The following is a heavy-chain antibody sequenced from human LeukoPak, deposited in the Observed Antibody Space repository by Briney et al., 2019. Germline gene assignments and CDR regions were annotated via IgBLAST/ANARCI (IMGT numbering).Heavy chain of an antibody. CDR2: ISHRGSP. CDR1: GGSFSNYF. CDR3: ARRLEGPTTTVTTDFSYYYMDV. V-gene: IGHV4-34*01. Sequence: PSETLSLTCAVYGGSFSNYFWTWIRQPPGKGLEWIGEISHRGSPNYNTSLESRVTISLDTSKRQFSLRLTSVIAADTAVYYCARRLEGPTTTVTTDFSYYYMDVWGKGTTVIVSS. D-gene: IGHD4-17*01. J-gene: IGHJ6*03.